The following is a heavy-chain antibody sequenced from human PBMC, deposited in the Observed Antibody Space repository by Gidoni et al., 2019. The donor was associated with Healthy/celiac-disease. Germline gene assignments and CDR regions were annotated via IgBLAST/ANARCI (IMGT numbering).Heavy chain of an antibody. J-gene: IGHJ4*02. CDR2: ISWNSGSI. CDR3: AKGILEYSSSSGFDY. V-gene: IGHV3-9*01. D-gene: IGHD6-6*01. Sequence: EVQLVESGGGLVQPGRSLRLSCAASGFTFDDYAMHWVRQAPGKGLEWVSGISWNSGSIGYADSVKGRFTISRDNAKNSLYLQMNSLRAEDTALYYCAKGILEYSSSSGFDYWGQGTLVTVSS. CDR1: GFTFDDYA.